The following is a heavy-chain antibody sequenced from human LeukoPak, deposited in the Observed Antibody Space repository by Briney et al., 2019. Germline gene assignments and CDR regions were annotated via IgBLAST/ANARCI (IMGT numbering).Heavy chain of an antibody. V-gene: IGHV1-2*02. CDR1: GYTFTGYY. D-gene: IGHD3-10*01. CDR2: INPTSGDT. Sequence: GASVKVSCKASGYTFTGYYMHWVRQAPGQGLQWVGWINPTSGDTHFAQKFQGRVTMTTDTSITTAYMELSRLRSDDTAVYYYARGGNYGSGTYTAFDYWGQGALVTVSS. J-gene: IGHJ4*02. CDR3: ARGGNYGSGTYTAFDY.